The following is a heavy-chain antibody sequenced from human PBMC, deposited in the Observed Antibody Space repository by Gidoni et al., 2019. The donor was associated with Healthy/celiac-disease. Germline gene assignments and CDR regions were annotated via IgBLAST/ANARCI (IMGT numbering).Heavy chain of an antibody. J-gene: IGHJ6*02. CDR1: GFTFSSYG. D-gene: IGHD6-19*01. CDR3: AKKIAVAGHYYYYGMDV. V-gene: IGHV3-30*18. CDR2: ISYDGSNK. Sequence: LSCAASGFTFSSYGMHWVRQAPGKGLEWVAVISYDGSNKYYADSVKGRFTISRDNSKNTLYLQMNSLRAEDTAVYYCAKKIAVAGHYYYYGMDVWGQGTTVTVSS.